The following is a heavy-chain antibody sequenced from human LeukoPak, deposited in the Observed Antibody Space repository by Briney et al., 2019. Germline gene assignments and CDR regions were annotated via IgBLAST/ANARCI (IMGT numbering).Heavy chain of an antibody. Sequence: GRSLRLSCAASGFTFSSYAMHWVRQAPGKGLEWVAVISYDGSNKYYADSVKGRFTISRDNSKNTLYLQMNSLRAEDTAVYYCARGSLSRWLIRGIVGVPAAELDYWGHGTLVTVSS. CDR2: ISYDGSNK. CDR1: GFTFSSYA. D-gene: IGHD2-2*01. CDR3: ARGSLSRWLIRGIVGVPAAELDY. V-gene: IGHV3-30-3*01. J-gene: IGHJ4*01.